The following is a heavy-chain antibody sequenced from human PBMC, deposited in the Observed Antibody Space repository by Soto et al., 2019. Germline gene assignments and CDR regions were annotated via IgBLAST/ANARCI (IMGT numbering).Heavy chain of an antibody. D-gene: IGHD1-26*01. CDR1: GGTFSSYA. CDR2: IIPIFGTA. V-gene: IGHV1-69*13. CDR3: AVDKGGSYEYYYGMDV. Sequence: SVKVSCKASGGTFSSYAISWVRQAPGQGLEWMGGIIPIFGTANYAQKFQGRVTITADESTSTAYMELSSLRSEDTAVYYCAVDKGGSYEYYYGMDVWGQGTTVTVSS. J-gene: IGHJ6*02.